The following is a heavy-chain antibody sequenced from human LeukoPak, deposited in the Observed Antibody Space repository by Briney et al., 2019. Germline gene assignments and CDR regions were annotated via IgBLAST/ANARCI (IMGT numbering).Heavy chain of an antibody. CDR3: AKSATTVTSNFDY. CDR2: ISGSGGGT. CDR1: GFTFSSHG. V-gene: IGHV3-23*01. J-gene: IGHJ4*02. D-gene: IGHD4-17*01. Sequence: GGSLRLSCAASGFTFSSHGMSWVRQAPGKGLEWVSGISGSGGGTFYADSVRGRFTISRDNSKSTVYLQMNSLRDEDTAVYYCAKSATTVTSNFDYWGQGTLVTVSS.